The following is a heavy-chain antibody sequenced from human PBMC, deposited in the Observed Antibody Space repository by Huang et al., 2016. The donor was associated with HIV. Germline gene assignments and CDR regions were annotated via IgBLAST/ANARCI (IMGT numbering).Heavy chain of an antibody. J-gene: IGHJ6*02. D-gene: IGHD6-13*01. Sequence: QVQLQESGPGLVKPSETLSLTCTVSGGSISSYYWSWIRQPPGKGLEWIGYIHYSGGTNDHPALKRRVTTSVDTSKNQFFLKLSSVTAADTAVYYCARGGPYSRDYYYYGMDVWGQGTTVTVSS. V-gene: IGHV4-59*01. CDR3: ARGGPYSRDYYYYGMDV. CDR2: IHYSGGT. CDR1: GGSISSYY.